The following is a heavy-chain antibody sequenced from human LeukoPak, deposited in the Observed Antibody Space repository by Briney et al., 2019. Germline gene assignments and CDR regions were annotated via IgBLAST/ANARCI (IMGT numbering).Heavy chain of an antibody. CDR1: GGSVSGYY. J-gene: IGHJ4*02. CDR2: SSHSGST. D-gene: IGHD3-10*01. Sequence: SQTLSLTCAVYGGSVSGYYCSWIRHSPWKWLEFMGESSHSGSTNYNPSLKSRVTISVDTSKNQFSLKLSSVTAADTAVYYCARGKRHYYGSGSPYFDYWGQGTLVTVSS. CDR3: ARGKRHYYGSGSPYFDY. V-gene: IGHV4-34*01.